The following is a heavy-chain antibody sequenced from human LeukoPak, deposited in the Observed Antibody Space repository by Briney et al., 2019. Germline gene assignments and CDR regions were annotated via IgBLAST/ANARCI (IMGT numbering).Heavy chain of an antibody. V-gene: IGHV3-23*01. CDR1: GVSFSDYA. J-gene: IGHJ4*02. D-gene: IGHD3/OR15-3a*01. CDR3: PKWVRYCIHDICYGRYLDF. Sequence: PGGSLRLSCAASGVSFSDYAMSWVRQAPGKGLQWVSGISGSGGNTYYADSVKGRFTISRDNYKKSLYLEMNSLRFEDTAVYYCPKWVRYCIHDICYGRYLDFWGQGTLVTVPS. CDR2: ISGSGGNT.